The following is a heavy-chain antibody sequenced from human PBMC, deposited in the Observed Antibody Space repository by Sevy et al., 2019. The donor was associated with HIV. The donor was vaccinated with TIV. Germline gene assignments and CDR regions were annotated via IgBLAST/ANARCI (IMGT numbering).Heavy chain of an antibody. V-gene: IGHV3-21*01. Sequence: GGSLRLSCAASGFTFSAYNMIWVRGAPGKGLEWVSSISSSSDSKYYEDSMKGRFTISRDNAKNSLSLQMDSLRAEDTAVYYCARSIGEGPLRFLECLLPGDYWGQGTLVTVSS. CDR3: ARSIGEGPLRFLECLLPGDY. J-gene: IGHJ4*02. CDR2: ISSSSDSK. D-gene: IGHD3-3*01. CDR1: GFTFSAYN.